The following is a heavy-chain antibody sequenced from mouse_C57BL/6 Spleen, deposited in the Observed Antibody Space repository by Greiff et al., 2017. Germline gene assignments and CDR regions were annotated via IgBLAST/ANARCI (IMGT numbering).Heavy chain of an antibody. CDR2: ISNGGGST. J-gene: IGHJ1*03. V-gene: IGHV5-12*01. Sequence: EVKLMESGGGLVQPGGSLKLSCAASGFTFSDYYMYWVRQTPEKRLEWVAYISNGGGSTYYPDTVKGRFTISRDNAKNTLYLQMSRLKSEATAVYYCASHTTVVAPGYFDVWGTGTTVTVSS. CDR1: GFTFSDYY. D-gene: IGHD1-1*01. CDR3: ASHTTVVAPGYFDV.